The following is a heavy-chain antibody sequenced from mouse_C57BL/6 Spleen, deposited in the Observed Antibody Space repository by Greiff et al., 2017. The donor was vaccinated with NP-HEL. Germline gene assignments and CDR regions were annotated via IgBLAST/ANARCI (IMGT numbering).Heavy chain of an antibody. V-gene: IGHV1-69*01. CDR1: GYTFTSYW. CDR3: ARRGGRGDYCDY. CDR2: IDPSDSYT. Sequence: QVQLQQPGAELVMPGASVKLSCKASGYTFTSYWMHWVKQRPGQGLEWIGEIDPSDSYTNYNQKFKGKSTLTVDKSSSTAYMQLSSLTSEDSAVYYWARRGGRGDYCDYWGQGTTLTVSS. J-gene: IGHJ2*01. D-gene: IGHD3-3*01.